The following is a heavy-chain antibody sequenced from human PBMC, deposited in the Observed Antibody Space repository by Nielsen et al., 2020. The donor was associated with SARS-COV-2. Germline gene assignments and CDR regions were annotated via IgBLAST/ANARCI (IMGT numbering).Heavy chain of an antibody. D-gene: IGHD4-23*01. J-gene: IGHJ4*02. CDR1: GFTFSGSA. CDR3: SSPTVAY. Sequence: GGFLRLSCVASGFTFSGSAMHWVRQASGKGLEWLGRIRSYANEYATAYTASVKGRFTISRDDSKNTAYLQMNSLKTEDTAVYYCSSPTVAYWGQGTLVTVSS. V-gene: IGHV3-73*01. CDR2: IRSYANEYAT.